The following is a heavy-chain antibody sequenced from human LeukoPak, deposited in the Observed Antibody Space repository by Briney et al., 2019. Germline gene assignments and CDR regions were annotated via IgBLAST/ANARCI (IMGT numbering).Heavy chain of an antibody. J-gene: IGHJ4*02. D-gene: IGHD3-22*01. CDR3: AKDKDYDSSGGLDY. V-gene: IGHV3-7*01. CDR2: IKQNGMDT. Sequence: GGSLRLSCAASGFNFYNFWMTWVRQAPGKGLEWVANIKQNGMDTYYVDSVKGRFTISRDNSKNTLYLQMNSLRAEDTAVYYCAKDKDYDSSGGLDYWGQGTLVTVSS. CDR1: GFNFYNFW.